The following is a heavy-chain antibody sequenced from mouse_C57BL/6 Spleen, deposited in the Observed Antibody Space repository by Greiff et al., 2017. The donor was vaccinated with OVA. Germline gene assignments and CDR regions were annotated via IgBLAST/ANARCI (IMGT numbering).Heavy chain of an antibody. CDR3: ARVYDGYPLFAY. CDR1: GYTFTSYW. CDR2: IDPSDSET. V-gene: IGHV1-52*01. D-gene: IGHD2-3*01. J-gene: IGHJ3*01. Sequence: QVQLKQPGAELVRPGSSVKLSCKASGYTFTSYWMHWVKQRPIQGLEWIGNIDPSDSETHYNQKFKDKATLTVDKSSSTAYMQLSSLTSEDSAVYYCARVYDGYPLFAYWGQGTLVTVSA.